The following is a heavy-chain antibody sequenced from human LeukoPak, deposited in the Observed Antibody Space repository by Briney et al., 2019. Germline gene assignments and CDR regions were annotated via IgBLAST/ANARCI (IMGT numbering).Heavy chain of an antibody. CDR2: IYHSGST. D-gene: IGHD3-22*01. V-gene: IGHV4-38-2*02. CDR1: GYSISSGYY. CDR3: ARDLLYATIIVVVTPVAFDI. J-gene: IGHJ3*02. Sequence: PSETLSLTCTVSGYSISSGYYWGWMRQAPGKGLEWGWRIYHSGSTYYNPSLKGRVSTSVDTSKNQSSLRLACFPAADTAVYYCARDLLYATIIVVVTPVAFDIWGQGTMVTVSS.